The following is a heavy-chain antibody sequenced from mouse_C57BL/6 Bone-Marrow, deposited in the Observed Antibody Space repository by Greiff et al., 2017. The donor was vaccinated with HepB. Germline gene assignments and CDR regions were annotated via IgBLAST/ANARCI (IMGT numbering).Heavy chain of an antibody. Sequence: QVQLQQPGAELVKPGASVKMSCKASGYTFTSYWITWVKQRPGQGLEWIGDIYPGSGSTNYNEKFKSQATLTVDTSSSTAYMQLSSLTSEDSAVYYCARNYGSSYGFAYWGQGTLVTVSA. CDR2: IYPGSGST. J-gene: IGHJ3*01. V-gene: IGHV1-55*01. D-gene: IGHD1-1*01. CDR1: GYTFTSYW. CDR3: ARNYGSSYGFAY.